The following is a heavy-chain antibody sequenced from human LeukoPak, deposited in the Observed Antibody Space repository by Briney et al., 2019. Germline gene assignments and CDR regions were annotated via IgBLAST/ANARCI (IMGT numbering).Heavy chain of an antibody. D-gene: IGHD2-2*01. V-gene: IGHV1-3*01. Sequence: GASVKVCCKASGYTFTSYAMHWVRQAPGQRLEWMGWINAGNGNTKYSQKFQGRVTITRDTSASTAYMELSSLRSEDTAVYYCARWNDVYCSSTSCPYNWFDPWGQGTLVTVSS. CDR1: GYTFTSYA. J-gene: IGHJ5*02. CDR3: ARWNDVYCSSTSCPYNWFDP. CDR2: INAGNGNT.